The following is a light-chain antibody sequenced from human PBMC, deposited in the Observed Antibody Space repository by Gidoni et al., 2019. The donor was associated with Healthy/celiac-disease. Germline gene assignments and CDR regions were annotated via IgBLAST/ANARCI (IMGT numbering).Light chain of an antibody. Sequence: DIQMTQSPSSLSASVGDRVTITCRARQGISNYLAWYQQKPGKVPKLLIYAASTLQSGVPSRFSGSGSGTDFTLTISSLQLEDVATYYCQKYNSAPLTFGGGTKVEIK. CDR1: QGISNY. V-gene: IGKV1-27*01. CDR3: QKYNSAPLT. J-gene: IGKJ4*01. CDR2: AAS.